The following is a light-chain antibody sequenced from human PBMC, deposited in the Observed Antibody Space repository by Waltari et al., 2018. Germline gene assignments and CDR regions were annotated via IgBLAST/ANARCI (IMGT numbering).Light chain of an antibody. CDR3: QQYGSSPIT. V-gene: IGKV3-20*01. J-gene: IGKJ4*01. Sequence: EIVLTQSPGTLSLAPVERATPSCRASQSVSRGFLAWDQQKAGQGPSLLTYGESSRAPGIPDRFSGGGSGTDFTLTISRLEPEDIAVYYCQQYGSSPITFGGGTKVE. CDR1: QSVSRGF. CDR2: GES.